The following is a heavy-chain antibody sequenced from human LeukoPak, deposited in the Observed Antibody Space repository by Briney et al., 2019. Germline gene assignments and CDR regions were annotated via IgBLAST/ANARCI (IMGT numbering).Heavy chain of an antibody. J-gene: IGHJ4*02. D-gene: IGHD6-13*01. CDR2: ISGSGGDT. Sequence: QSGGSLRLSCAASGFTFSSYWMSWVRQAPGKGLEWVSGISGSGGDTYYADSVKGRFTISRDNSKNTLHLQMNGLRAEDTAVYYCAKVGVAAAAGYTDYWGQGTLVTVSS. V-gene: IGHV3-23*01. CDR3: AKVGVAAAAGYTDY. CDR1: GFTFSSYW.